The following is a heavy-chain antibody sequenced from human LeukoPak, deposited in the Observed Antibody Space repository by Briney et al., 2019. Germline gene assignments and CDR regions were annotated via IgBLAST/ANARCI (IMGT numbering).Heavy chain of an antibody. D-gene: IGHD6-19*01. V-gene: IGHV4-59*08. Sequence: SETLSLTCTVSGSSISGDSWGWVRQSPGKGLEWIGSTYYDGSTKFNPSLKSRVAISVDTSRKQFSLEVNSVTAADTAVYYCARQKDSTGWTWYFDLWGRGTLVTVSS. CDR2: TYYDGST. J-gene: IGHJ2*01. CDR3: ARQKDSTGWTWYFDL. CDR1: GSSISGDS.